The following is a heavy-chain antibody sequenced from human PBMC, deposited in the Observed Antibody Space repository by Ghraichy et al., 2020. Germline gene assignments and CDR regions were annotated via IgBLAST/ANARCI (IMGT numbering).Heavy chain of an antibody. CDR3: AGDYYDSSGYYYTPLPIDY. J-gene: IGHJ4*02. V-gene: IGHV4-61*02. D-gene: IGHD3-22*01. Sequence: SETLALTCTVSGGSISSGSYYWSWIRQPAGKGLEWIGRIYTSGSTNYNPSLKSRVTISVDTSKNQFSLKLSSVTAADTAVYYCAGDYYDSSGYYYTPLPIDYGGQGTLVTVSS. CDR2: IYTSGST. CDR1: GGSISSGSYY.